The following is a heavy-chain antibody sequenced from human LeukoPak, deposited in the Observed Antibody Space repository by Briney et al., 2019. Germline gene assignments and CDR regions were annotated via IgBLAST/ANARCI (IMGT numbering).Heavy chain of an antibody. J-gene: IGHJ4*02. CDR2: INHSGST. V-gene: IGHV4-34*01. CDR1: GGSFSGYY. Sequence: SETLSLTCAVYGGSFSGYYWSWLRQPPGKGLEWIGEINHSGSTNYNPSLKSRVTISVDTSKNQFSLKLSSVTAADTAVYYCARGSGLERKDYYYGSGSYSYRDYFDYWGQGTLVTVSS. D-gene: IGHD3-10*01. CDR3: ARGSGLERKDYYYGSGSYSYRDYFDY.